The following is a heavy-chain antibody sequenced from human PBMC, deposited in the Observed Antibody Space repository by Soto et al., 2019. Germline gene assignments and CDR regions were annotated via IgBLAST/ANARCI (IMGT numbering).Heavy chain of an antibody. V-gene: IGHV3-30*09. CDR1: GFTVSSTY. CDR3: ARQWLGSTPDPFDV. Sequence: GGSLRLSCAASGFTVSSTYISWGRQAPGKGLEWVALISYDGSNKYYADSVKGRFAISRDNSKNTLCLQMNSLGAADTSVYYCARQWLGSTPDPFDVWGQGTMVTVSS. CDR2: ISYDGSNK. D-gene: IGHD6-19*01. J-gene: IGHJ3*01.